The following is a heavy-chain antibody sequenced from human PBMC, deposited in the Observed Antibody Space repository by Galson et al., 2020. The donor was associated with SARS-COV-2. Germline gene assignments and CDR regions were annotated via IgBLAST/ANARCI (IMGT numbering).Heavy chain of an antibody. Sequence: SETLSLTCTVSGGSISSSSYYWGWIRQPPGEGLEWIGSISYSESNYYNPSLTSRVTMSVDTSKNQFSLKLSSVTAADTAVYYCARQILTGYYSFYYFDYWGQGTLVTVSS. J-gene: IGHJ4*02. D-gene: IGHD3-9*01. CDR1: GGSISSSSYY. CDR3: ARQILTGYYSFYYFDY. V-gene: IGHV4-39*01. CDR2: ISYSESN.